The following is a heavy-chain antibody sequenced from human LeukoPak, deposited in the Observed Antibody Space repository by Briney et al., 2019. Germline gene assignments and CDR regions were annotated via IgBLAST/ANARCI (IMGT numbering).Heavy chain of an antibody. V-gene: IGHV5-51*01. Sequence: GGSLQISCQGSGSRFTSYWIGWGRQVPGKGLEWMGIIYPGDYDTRKSPSLEGQVTISADKSISTAYLQWSSLKASDTAMYYCARQLTSIGDDNNSFDPWGQGTLVTVSS. D-gene: IGHD2-21*02. J-gene: IGHJ5*02. CDR3: ARQLTSIGDDNNSFDP. CDR1: GSRFTSYW. CDR2: IYPGDYDT.